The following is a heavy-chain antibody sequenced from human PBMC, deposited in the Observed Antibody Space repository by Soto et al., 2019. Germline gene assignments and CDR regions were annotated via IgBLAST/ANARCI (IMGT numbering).Heavy chain of an antibody. CDR3: ARDPVVAMYYYYYGMDV. CDR2: INSDGSST. D-gene: IGHD2-15*01. Sequence: EVQLVESGGGLVQPGGSLRLSCAASGFTFSSYWMHWVRQAPGKGLVWVSRINSDGSSTSYADSVKGRFTISRDNAKNTLYLQMNSLRAEDTAVYYCARDPVVAMYYYYYGMDVWGQGTTVTVSS. J-gene: IGHJ6*02. CDR1: GFTFSSYW. V-gene: IGHV3-74*01.